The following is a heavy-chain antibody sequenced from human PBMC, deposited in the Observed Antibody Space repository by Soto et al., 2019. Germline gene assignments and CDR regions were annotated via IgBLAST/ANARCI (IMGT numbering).Heavy chain of an antibody. V-gene: IGHV3-21*01. D-gene: IGHD1-26*01. J-gene: IGHJ6*01. Sequence: GCLILSFSASVFTFSTYNFNWVRQAPGQGLEWVSSVSSSSSYIYYADSVNGRFTISRDNAKKSLYLQMNSLRAEDTAVYYCARAGRYGVDVWGQGTTVTVSS. CDR2: VSSSSSYI. CDR3: ARAGRYGVDV. CDR1: VFTFSTYN.